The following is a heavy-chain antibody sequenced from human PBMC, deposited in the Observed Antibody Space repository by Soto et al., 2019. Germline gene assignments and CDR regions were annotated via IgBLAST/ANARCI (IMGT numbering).Heavy chain of an antibody. CDR3: AKDLTRQLAYWLDP. V-gene: IGHV1-2*04. CDR1: GYSFTDYH. Sequence: GASVKVSCKASGYSFTDYHIHWVRQAPGQGLEWLGRINPKSGGTSTAQKFQGWVTMTTDTSISTASMELTRLTSDDTALYYCAKDLTRQLAYWLDPWGQGTQVTVSS. CDR2: INPKSGGT. J-gene: IGHJ5*02. D-gene: IGHD6-6*01.